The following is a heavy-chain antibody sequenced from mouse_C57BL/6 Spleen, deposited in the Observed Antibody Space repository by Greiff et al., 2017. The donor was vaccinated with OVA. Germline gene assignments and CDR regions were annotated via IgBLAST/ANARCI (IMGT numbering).Heavy chain of an antibody. V-gene: IGHV1-53*01. Sequence: QVHVKQPGTELVKPGASVKLSCKASGYTFTSYWMHWVKQRPGQGLEWIGNINPSNGGTNYNEKFKSKATLTVDKSSSTAYMQLSSLTSEDSAVYYCARSAGSSYQYYFDYWGQGTTLTVSS. CDR1: GYTFTSYW. J-gene: IGHJ2*01. D-gene: IGHD1-1*01. CDR3: ARSAGSSYQYYFDY. CDR2: INPSNGGT.